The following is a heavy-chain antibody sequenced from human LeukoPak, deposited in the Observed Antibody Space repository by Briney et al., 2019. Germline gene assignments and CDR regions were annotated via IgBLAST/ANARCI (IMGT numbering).Heavy chain of an antibody. CDR3: ARDKGSGSYSYYYYGMDV. Sequence: KPSETLSLTCAVSGGSISSSNWWSWVRQPPGKGLEWIGEIYHSGSTNYNPSLKSRVTISVDKSKNQFSLKLSSVTAADTAVYYCARDKGSGSYSYYYYGMDVWGKGTTGTVSS. CDR1: GGSISSSNW. D-gene: IGHD3-10*01. CDR2: IYHSGST. J-gene: IGHJ6*04. V-gene: IGHV4-4*02.